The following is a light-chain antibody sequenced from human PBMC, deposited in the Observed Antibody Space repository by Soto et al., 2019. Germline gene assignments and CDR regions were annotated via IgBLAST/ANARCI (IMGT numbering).Light chain of an antibody. V-gene: IGKV3-20*01. J-gene: IGKJ2*01. CDR2: GAS. CDR3: QQYGSSPYT. CDR1: QSVSSSY. Sequence: EIVLTQSPGTLSLSPGERATLSCRASQSVSSSYFAWYQQKPGQAPRLLIYGASSRATGIPDRFSGSGSGTDFTLIISRLESDDFAVYYGQQYGSSPYTFGQGTKLEIK.